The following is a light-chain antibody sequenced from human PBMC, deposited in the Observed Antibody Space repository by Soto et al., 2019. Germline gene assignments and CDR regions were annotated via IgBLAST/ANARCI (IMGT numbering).Light chain of an antibody. J-gene: IGKJ1*01. CDR3: QKYNSAPRT. CDR1: QSVSSN. V-gene: IGKV3-15*01. CDR2: GAS. Sequence: EIVMTQSPATLSVSPGERATLSCRASQSVSSNLAWYQQKPGQAPRLLIYGASTRATGIPARISGSGSGTEFTLTITSLQSEDFAVYYCQKYNSAPRTFGQGTKVEIK.